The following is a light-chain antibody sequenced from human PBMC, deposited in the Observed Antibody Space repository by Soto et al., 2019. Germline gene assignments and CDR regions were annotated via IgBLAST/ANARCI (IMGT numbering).Light chain of an antibody. CDR3: QDRSSAALT. J-gene: IGKJ4*01. CDR1: QSVSSY. Sequence: VWIPKAGTLSLSAGEGDIRSCSASQSVSSYVAWYQQTPGQAPRLLIYDASNRATGIQALFSGGESRTAYDISIRCRHPDCSAVYFYQDRSSAALTFGGGTKVDIK. V-gene: IGKV3-11*01. CDR2: DAS.